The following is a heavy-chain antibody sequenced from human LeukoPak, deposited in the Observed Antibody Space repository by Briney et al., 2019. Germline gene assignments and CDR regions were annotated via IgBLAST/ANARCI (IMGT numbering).Heavy chain of an antibody. J-gene: IGHJ4*02. V-gene: IGHV3-30-3*01. CDR3: AGKLGPLGGY. CDR1: GFTFSNYA. Sequence: GGSLRLSCAASGFTFSNYAMHWVRQAPGRGLEWVAFISYDGSNTYHADSVKGRFTISRDNSKNTVYLQMNSLRAEDTAVYYCAGKLGPLGGYWGQRILVTVSS. CDR2: ISYDGSNT.